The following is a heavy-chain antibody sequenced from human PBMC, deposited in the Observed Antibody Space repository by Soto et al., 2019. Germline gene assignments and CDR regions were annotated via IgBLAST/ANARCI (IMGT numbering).Heavy chain of an antibody. J-gene: IGHJ4*02. D-gene: IGHD4-17*01. Sequence: SETLSLTCTGSGGSVSSHYWSWIRQSPEKGLEWIGYIYYSGSTKYKPSLKSRVTISVDTSKNQFSLKVSSATAADTAVYYYARHSNRNYGLYYFDYWGLGALVTVSS. CDR2: IYYSGST. V-gene: IGHV4-59*08. CDR3: ARHSNRNYGLYYFDY. CDR1: GGSVSSHY.